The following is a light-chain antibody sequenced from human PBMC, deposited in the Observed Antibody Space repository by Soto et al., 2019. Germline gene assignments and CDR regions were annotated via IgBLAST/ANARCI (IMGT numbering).Light chain of an antibody. CDR2: DVS. J-gene: IGLJ1*01. V-gene: IGLV2-14*01. Sequence: QSALTQPASVSGSPGQSITISCTGTSSDVGGYNYVSWYQQHPGKAPKLMIYDVSNRPSGVSNRFSGSKSGNTASLTLSGLQAEDDADYYCSTYTSISTRIFGTGTKRTVL. CDR3: STYTSISTRI. CDR1: SSDVGGYNY.